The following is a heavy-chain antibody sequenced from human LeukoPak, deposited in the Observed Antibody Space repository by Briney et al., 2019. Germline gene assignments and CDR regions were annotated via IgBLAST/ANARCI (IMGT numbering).Heavy chain of an antibody. D-gene: IGHD2-15*01. CDR2: INTNTGNP. V-gene: IGHV7-4-1*02. J-gene: IGHJ4*02. CDR3: ARHYWSGCSCYPDLDY. CDR1: GYTFTSYA. Sequence: GASVKVSCKASGYTFTSYAMNWVRQAPGQGLEWMGWINTNTGNPTYAQGFTGRFVFSLDTSVSTAYLQISSLKAEDTAVYYCARHYWSGCSCYPDLDYRGQGTLVTLSS.